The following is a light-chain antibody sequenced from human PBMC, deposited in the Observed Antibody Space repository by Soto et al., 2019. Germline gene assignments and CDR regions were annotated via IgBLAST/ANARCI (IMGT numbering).Light chain of an antibody. V-gene: IGKV1-33*01. J-gene: IGKJ2*01. CDR1: QTISNY. CDR2: DAS. Sequence: DIQITQSPSSLSASVGDRVTITCPASQTISNYLNWYQQKPGKAPKLLIYDASKLATGGPPRFRGSGSGTDFTFTISSVQPEDIATYYCQQYDNLPYTFGQGTKVDIK. CDR3: QQYDNLPYT.